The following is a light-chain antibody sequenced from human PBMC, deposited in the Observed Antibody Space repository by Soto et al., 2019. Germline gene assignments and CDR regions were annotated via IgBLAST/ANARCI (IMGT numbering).Light chain of an antibody. CDR2: DVS. CDR1: SSDVGGYNY. Sequence: QSALTQPASVYGSPGQSITISWTGTSSDVGGYNYVSWYKQHPGKAPKLMIYDVSNRPSGVSNRFSGSKSGNTASLTISGLQAEDDADYYCSSYTSSSTPGVVFGGGTKLTVL. J-gene: IGLJ2*01. V-gene: IGLV2-14*01. CDR3: SSYTSSSTPGVV.